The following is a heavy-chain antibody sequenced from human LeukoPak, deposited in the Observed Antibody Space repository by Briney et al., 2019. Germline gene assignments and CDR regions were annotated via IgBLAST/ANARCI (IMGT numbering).Heavy chain of an antibody. CDR2: IYTSGST. Sequence: SQTLSLTCTVSGGSISSGSYYWSWIRQPAGKGLEWIGRIYTSGSTNYNPSLKSRVTISVDTSKNQFSLKLSSVTAADTAVYYYARDGREFDYWGQGTLVTVSS. CDR1: GGSISSGSYY. CDR3: ARDGREFDY. J-gene: IGHJ4*02. V-gene: IGHV4-61*02.